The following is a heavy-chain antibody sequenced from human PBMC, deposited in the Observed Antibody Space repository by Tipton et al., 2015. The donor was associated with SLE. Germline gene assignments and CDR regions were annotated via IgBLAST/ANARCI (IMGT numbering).Heavy chain of an antibody. D-gene: IGHD7-27*01. V-gene: IGHV4-61*02. CDR3: ARDLVTNWGSAFDI. Sequence: TLSLTCTVSGGSISSGSYYWSWIRQPAGKGLEWIGRIYTSGSTNYNPSLKSRVTISVDTSKNQFSLKLSSVTASDTAVYYCARDLVTNWGSAFDIWGQGTMVAVSS. J-gene: IGHJ3*02. CDR2: IYTSGST. CDR1: GGSISSGSYY.